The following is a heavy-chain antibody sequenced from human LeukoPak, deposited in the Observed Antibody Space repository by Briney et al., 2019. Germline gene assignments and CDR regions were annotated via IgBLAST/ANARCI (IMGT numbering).Heavy chain of an antibody. CDR1: GYSFTSYW. CDR3: ARSLGQDYYDSSGTGGDY. V-gene: IGHV5-51*01. CDR2: IYPGDSDT. Sequence: GESLKISCKGSGYSFTSYWIGWVRQMPGNGLEWMGIIYPGDSDTRYSPSFQGQVTISADKSISTAYLQWSSLKASDTAMYYCARSLGQDYYDSSGTGGDYWGQGTLVTVSS. D-gene: IGHD3-22*01. J-gene: IGHJ4*02.